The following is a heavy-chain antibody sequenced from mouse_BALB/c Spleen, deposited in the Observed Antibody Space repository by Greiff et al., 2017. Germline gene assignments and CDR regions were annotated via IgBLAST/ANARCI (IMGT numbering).Heavy chain of an antibody. D-gene: IGHD2-1*01. V-gene: IGHV5-12-2*01. J-gene: IGHJ2*01. CDR2: ISNGGGST. CDR1: GFTFSSYT. CDR3: ARLFYGNYGNYFDY. Sequence: EVHLVESGGGLVQPGGSLKLSCAASGFTFSSYTMSWVRQTPEKRLEWVAYISNGGGSTYYPDTVKGRFTISRDNAKNTLYLQMSSLKSEDTAMYYCARLFYGNYGNYFDYWGQGTTLTVSS.